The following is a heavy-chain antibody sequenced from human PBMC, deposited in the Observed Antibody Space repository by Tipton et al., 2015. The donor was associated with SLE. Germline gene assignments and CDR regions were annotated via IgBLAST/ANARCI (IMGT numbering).Heavy chain of an antibody. V-gene: IGHV3-48*03. CDR2: ISSSGSTI. Sequence: GSLRLSCAASGFTFSSYEMSWVRQAPGKGLEWVSYISSSGSTIYYADSVKGRFTISSDNAKNSLYLQMNSLRAEDTAVYYCARDPFVYGDDDWCFDLWGRGTLVTVSS. J-gene: IGHJ2*01. D-gene: IGHD4-17*01. CDR1: GFTFSSYE. CDR3: ARDPFVYGDDDWCFDL.